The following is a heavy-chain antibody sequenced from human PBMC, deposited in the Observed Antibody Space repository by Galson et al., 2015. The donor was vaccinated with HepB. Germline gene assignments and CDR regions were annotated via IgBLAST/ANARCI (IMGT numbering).Heavy chain of an antibody. Sequence: SLRLSCAASGFTFSNAWMSWVRQAPGKGLEWVGRIKSKTDGGTTDYAAPVKGRFTISRDDSKNTLYLQMNSLKTEDTAVYYCTTDGGSYDYYFDYWGQGTLVTVSS. D-gene: IGHD1-26*01. CDR2: IKSKTDGGTT. V-gene: IGHV3-15*01. CDR3: TTDGGSYDYYFDY. J-gene: IGHJ4*02. CDR1: GFTFSNAW.